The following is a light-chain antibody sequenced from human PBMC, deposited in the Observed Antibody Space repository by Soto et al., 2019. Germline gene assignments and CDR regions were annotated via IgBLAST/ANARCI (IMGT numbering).Light chain of an antibody. Sequence: EIMMTQSPDTLSVSPGERATLSCRASQSVSSYLAWYQQKPGQAPRLLIYDASNRATGIPARFSGGGSETEFTLTINRLQSEDFAVYYCQQDNRWPLTFGGGTKVDIK. CDR2: DAS. V-gene: IGKV3D-15*01. J-gene: IGKJ4*01. CDR1: QSVSSY. CDR3: QQDNRWPLT.